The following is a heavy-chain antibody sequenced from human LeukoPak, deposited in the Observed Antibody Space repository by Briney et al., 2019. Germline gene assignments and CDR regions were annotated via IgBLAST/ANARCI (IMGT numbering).Heavy chain of an antibody. D-gene: IGHD3/OR15-3a*01. CDR2: IYYSGST. Sequence: PSETLSLTCTVSGGSISSYYWSWIRQPPGKGLEWIGYIYYSGSTNYNPSPKSRVTISIDTSKNQISLRLTSVTATDTAMYYCARQTGSGLFTLPGGQGTLVTVSS. J-gene: IGHJ4*02. CDR1: GGSISSYY. CDR3: ARQTGSGLFTLP. V-gene: IGHV4-59*08.